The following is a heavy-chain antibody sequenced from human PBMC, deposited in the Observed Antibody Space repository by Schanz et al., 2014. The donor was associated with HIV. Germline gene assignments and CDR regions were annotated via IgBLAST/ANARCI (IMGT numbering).Heavy chain of an antibody. J-gene: IGHJ6*02. CDR2: ISYDGSNK. Sequence: QVQLVESGGGVVQPGRSLRLSCAASGFTFSSYAMHWVRQAAGKGLEWVAVISYDGSNKNYADSVKGRFTISRDNSKNTLYLQMNSLRAEDTAVYYCARMEQLIIGYYYGMDVWGQGTTVTVSS. V-gene: IGHV3-30-3*01. CDR3: ARMEQLIIGYYYGMDV. D-gene: IGHD3-16*01. CDR1: GFTFSSYA.